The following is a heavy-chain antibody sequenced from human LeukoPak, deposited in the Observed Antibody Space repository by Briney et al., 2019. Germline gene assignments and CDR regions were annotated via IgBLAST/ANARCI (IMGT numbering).Heavy chain of an antibody. CDR3: ARDRERTNYFDY. CDR1: GFTFSSYG. Sequence: GGSLRLSCAASGFTFSSYGMHWVRQAPGKGLEWVAFIRYDGSNKYYADSVKGRFTISRDNSKNTLYLQMNSLRAEDTAVYYCARDRERTNYFDYWGQGTLVTVSS. D-gene: IGHD1-1*01. V-gene: IGHV3-30*02. CDR2: IRYDGSNK. J-gene: IGHJ4*02.